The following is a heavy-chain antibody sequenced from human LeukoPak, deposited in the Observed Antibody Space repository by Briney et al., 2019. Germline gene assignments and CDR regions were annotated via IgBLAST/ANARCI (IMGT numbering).Heavy chain of an antibody. V-gene: IGHV4-34*01. CDR2: INHSGST. CDR3: ARARAGHFDY. CDR1: GGSFSGYY. J-gene: IGHJ4*02. Sequence: SATLSLTCAVYGGSFSGYYWSWIGQPPGKRLEWIGEINHSGSTNYNPSLKSRVTISVDTSKNQFSLKLSSVTAADTAVYYCARARAGHFDYWGQGTLVTVSS.